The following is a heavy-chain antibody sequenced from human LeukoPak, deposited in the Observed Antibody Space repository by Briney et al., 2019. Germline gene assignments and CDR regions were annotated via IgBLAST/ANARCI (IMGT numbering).Heavy chain of an antibody. Sequence: GGSLRLSCAASGFTFSSYSMNWVRQAPGKGLEWVAVISYDGSNKYYADSVKGRFTISRDNSKNTLYLQMYSLRAEDTAVYYCAKGVVAATYFDYWGQGTLVTVSS. CDR1: GFTFSSYS. CDR3: AKGVVAATYFDY. D-gene: IGHD2-15*01. CDR2: ISYDGSNK. J-gene: IGHJ4*02. V-gene: IGHV3-30*18.